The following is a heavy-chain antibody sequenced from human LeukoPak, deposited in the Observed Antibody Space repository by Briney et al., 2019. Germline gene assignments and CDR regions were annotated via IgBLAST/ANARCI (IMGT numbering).Heavy chain of an antibody. CDR3: ARDPVYCSSTSCREYFQH. J-gene: IGHJ1*01. CDR1: GGAFSSYT. V-gene: IGHV1-69*04. CDR2: IIPILGIA. D-gene: IGHD2-2*01. Sequence: SVKVPCKASGGAFSSYTISWVRQAPGQGLEWMGRIIPILGIANYAQKFQGRVTITADKSTSTAYMELSSLRSEDTAVYYCARDPVYCSSTSCREYFQHWGQGTLVTVSS.